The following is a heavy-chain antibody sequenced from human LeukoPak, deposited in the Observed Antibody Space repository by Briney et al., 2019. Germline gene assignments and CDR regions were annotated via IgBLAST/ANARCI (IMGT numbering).Heavy chain of an antibody. CDR2: ISDTGRT. Sequence: SETLSLTCTVSAGSITGYYWTWIRQPAGKGLEWIGRISDTGRTYYNPSLKSRVTISVDTSKNQFSLKLSSVTAADTAVYYCARQNKYSSSRWFDPWGQGTLVTVSS. CDR1: AGSITGYY. V-gene: IGHV4-59*08. D-gene: IGHD6-6*01. J-gene: IGHJ5*02. CDR3: ARQNKYSSSRWFDP.